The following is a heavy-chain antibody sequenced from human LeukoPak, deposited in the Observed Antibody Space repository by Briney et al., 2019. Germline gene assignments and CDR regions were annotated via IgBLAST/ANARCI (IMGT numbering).Heavy chain of an antibody. D-gene: IGHD4-23*01. CDR3: ARFSGGNSYYYYYMDV. J-gene: IGHJ6*03. CDR1: GYTFTGYY. Sequence: GASVKVSCKASGYTFTGYYMHWVRQAPGQGLEWMGWINPNSGGTNYAQKFQGRVTMTRDTSISTAYMELSSLKASDTAMYYCARFSGGNSYYYYYMDVWGKGTTVTISS. V-gene: IGHV1-2*02. CDR2: INPNSGGT.